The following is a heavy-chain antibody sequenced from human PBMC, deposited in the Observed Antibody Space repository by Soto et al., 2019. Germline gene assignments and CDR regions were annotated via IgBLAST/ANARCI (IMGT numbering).Heavy chain of an antibody. J-gene: IGHJ4*02. D-gene: IGHD3-3*01. CDR3: AREDSVFGVVISY. Sequence: SETLSLTCTVSGGSISSGDYYWSWIRQPPGKGLEWIGYIYYSGSTYYNPSLKSRATISVDTSKNQFSLKLSSVTAADTAVYYCAREDSVFGVVISYWGQGTLVTVSS. CDR2: IYYSGST. V-gene: IGHV4-30-4*01. CDR1: GGSISSGDYY.